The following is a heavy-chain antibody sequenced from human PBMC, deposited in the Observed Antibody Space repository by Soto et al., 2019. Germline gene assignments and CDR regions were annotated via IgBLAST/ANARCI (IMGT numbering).Heavy chain of an antibody. CDR1: GFPFSSFW. J-gene: IGHJ4*02. V-gene: IGHV3-7*01. CDR3: ARDLFDDSKRLFAY. CDR2: INQDGSEK. D-gene: IGHD3-22*01. Sequence: PGGSLRLSCAASGFPFSSFWMHWVRQAPGKGLEWVANINQDGSEKYHADSVLGRFTISRDNAKNSLYLQMNSLRVEDTAVYYCARDLFDDSKRLFAYWGPGILVTVSS.